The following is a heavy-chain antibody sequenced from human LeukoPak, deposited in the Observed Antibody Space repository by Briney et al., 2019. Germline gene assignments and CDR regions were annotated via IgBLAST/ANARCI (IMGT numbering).Heavy chain of an antibody. V-gene: IGHV3-7*01. D-gene: IGHD4-17*01. Sequence: GGSLRLSCAASGFTFSSYAMGWVRQAPGKGLEWVANIKQDGSEKYYVDSVKGRFTISRDNAKNSLYLQMNSLRAEDTAVYYCAREGGDYGDYFPDYWGQGTLVTVSS. CDR2: IKQDGSEK. J-gene: IGHJ4*02. CDR3: AREGGDYGDYFPDY. CDR1: GFTFSSYA.